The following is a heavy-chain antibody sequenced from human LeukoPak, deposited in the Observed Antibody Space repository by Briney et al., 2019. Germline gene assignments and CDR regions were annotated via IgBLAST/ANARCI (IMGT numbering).Heavy chain of an antibody. J-gene: IGHJ4*02. CDR2: IYYSGST. CDR3: ASLQLWTTSYYFDY. Sequence: SETLSLTCTVSGGSISSSSYYWGWIRQPPGKGLEWIGSIYYSGSTYYNPSLKSRVTISVDTSKNQFSLKLGSVTAADTAVYYCASLQLWTTSYYFDYWGQGTLVTVSS. CDR1: GGSISSSSYY. V-gene: IGHV4-39*01. D-gene: IGHD5-18*01.